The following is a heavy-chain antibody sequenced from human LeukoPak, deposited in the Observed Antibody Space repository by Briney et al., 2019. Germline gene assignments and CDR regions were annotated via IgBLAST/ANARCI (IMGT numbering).Heavy chain of an antibody. CDR1: GYTFTSYG. V-gene: IGHV1-18*01. D-gene: IGHD5-18*01. J-gene: IGHJ6*02. Sequence: GASVKVSCKASGYTFTSYGISWVRQAPGQGLEWMGWISAYNGNTNYAQKLQGRVTMTTDTSTSTAYMELRSLRSDDTAVYYCARDGTFGNTPDTAMVTRSYYYYYYGMDVWGQGTTVTVSS. CDR3: ARDGTFGNTPDTAMVTRSYYYYYYGMDV. CDR2: ISAYNGNT.